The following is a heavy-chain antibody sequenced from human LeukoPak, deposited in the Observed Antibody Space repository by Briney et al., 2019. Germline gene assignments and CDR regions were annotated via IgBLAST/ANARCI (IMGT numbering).Heavy chain of an antibody. Sequence: SDTLSLTCDVYGGSFSGYYWSWIRQPPGKGLEWMGEINHSGSTNYNPSLKSRVTISVDTSKNQFSPKLSSVTAADTAVYYCARDTYDSSGYYSHRGYYGMDVWGQGTTVTVSS. V-gene: IGHV4-34*01. D-gene: IGHD3-22*01. CDR1: GGSFSGYY. CDR3: ARDTYDSSGYYSHRGYYGMDV. J-gene: IGHJ6*02. CDR2: INHSGST.